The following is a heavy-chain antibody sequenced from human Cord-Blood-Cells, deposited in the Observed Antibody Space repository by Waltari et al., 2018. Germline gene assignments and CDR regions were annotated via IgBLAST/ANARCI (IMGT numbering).Heavy chain of an antibody. CDR2: IGSKAYGRTT. J-gene: IGHJ4*02. V-gene: IGHV3-49*03. CDR3: TRGFPAGPHSSGWSNFDY. Sequence: EVQLVESGGGLVQPGRSLRLSCTASGFTFVDYAMSWFRQAPGKGLEWVGFIGSKAYGRTTEDASSVKGRFTISRDDSKSIAYLQMNILKTEDTAVYYCTRGFPAGPHSSGWSNFDYWGQGTLVTVSS. D-gene: IGHD6-19*01. CDR1: GFTFVDYA.